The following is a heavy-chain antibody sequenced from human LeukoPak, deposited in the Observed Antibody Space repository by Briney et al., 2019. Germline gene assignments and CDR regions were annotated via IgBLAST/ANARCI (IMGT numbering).Heavy chain of an antibody. V-gene: IGHV1-69*04. CDR1: RGTFSNYV. CDR2: IIPISDEA. Sequence: ASVKVSCKAVRGTFSNYVISWVRQAPGQGLEWMGRIIPISDEAIYAQKFRGRVTITADKSTSTAYMELSSLRLEDTAVYYCERRPERWPQNHRTLDNWGQGTLVTVSS. CDR3: ERRPERWPQNHRTLDN. J-gene: IGHJ4*02. D-gene: IGHD5-24*01.